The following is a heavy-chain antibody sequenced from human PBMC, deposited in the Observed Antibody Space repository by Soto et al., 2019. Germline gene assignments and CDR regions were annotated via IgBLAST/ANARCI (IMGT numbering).Heavy chain of an antibody. CDR2: INHSGST. V-gene: IGHV4-34*01. CDR3: ARIYGGNSGG. Sequence: PSETLSLTCAVYGGSFSGYCLSWIRQPPGKGLEWIGEINHSGSTNYNPSLKSRVAISVDTSKNQFSLKLRSVTAADTAVYYCARIYGGNSGGWGQGTLVTVSS. CDR1: GGSFSGYC. J-gene: IGHJ4*02. D-gene: IGHD4-17*01.